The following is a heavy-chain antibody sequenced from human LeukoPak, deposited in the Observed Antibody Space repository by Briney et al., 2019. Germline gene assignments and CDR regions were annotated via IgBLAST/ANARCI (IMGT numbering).Heavy chain of an antibody. CDR3: ARDTIFGVVTYWFDP. V-gene: IGHV1-2*02. CDR1: GYTFTGYY. Sequence: ASVKVSCKASGYTFTGYYMHWVRQAPGQGLEWMGWINPNSGGTNYAQKFQGRVTMTRDTSISTAYMELSRLRSDDTAVCYCARDTIFGVVTYWFDPWGQGTLVTVSS. CDR2: INPNSGGT. J-gene: IGHJ5*02. D-gene: IGHD3-3*01.